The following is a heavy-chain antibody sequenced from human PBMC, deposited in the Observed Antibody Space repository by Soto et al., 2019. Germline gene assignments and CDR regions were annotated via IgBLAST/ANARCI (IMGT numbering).Heavy chain of an antibody. V-gene: IGHV2-5*01. CDR3: AHRPFEYSSSLSWFDP. CDR2: IYWNDDK. D-gene: IGHD6-6*01. Sequence: ASGPTLVNPTQTLTLTCTFSGFSLSTSGVGVGWIRQPPGKALEWLALIYWNDDKRYSPSLKSRLTITKDTSKNQVVLTMTNMDPVDTATYYCAHRPFEYSSSLSWFDPWGQATLLTVSS. J-gene: IGHJ5*02. CDR1: GFSLSTSGVG.